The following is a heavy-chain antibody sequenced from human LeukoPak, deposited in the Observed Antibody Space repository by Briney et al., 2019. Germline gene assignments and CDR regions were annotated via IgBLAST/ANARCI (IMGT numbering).Heavy chain of an antibody. J-gene: IGHJ4*02. CDR1: GYSFTNYW. D-gene: IGHD6-13*01. CDR2: INPGDSDT. Sequence: GESLKISCKGSGYSFTNYWIGWVRQMPGKGLEWMGIINPGDSDTRYSPSFQGQVTISADKSISTAYLQWSSLKASDTAMYYCARDQTAGYSRSGSTSWGRLGGWGQGTLVTVSS. V-gene: IGHV5-51*01. CDR3: ARDQTAGYSRSGSTSWGRLGG.